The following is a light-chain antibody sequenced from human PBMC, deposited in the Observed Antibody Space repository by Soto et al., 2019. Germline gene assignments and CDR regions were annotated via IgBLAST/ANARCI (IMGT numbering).Light chain of an antibody. CDR1: QGVTTN. V-gene: IGKV3-15*01. Sequence: EIVLTQSPTTLSLSPGERATLSCWAGQGVTTNFAWYQQKSGQSPRLLIYDVSTRATGVPARFSGTGSETDFTLTISGLQSDDSAVYFCQQYNNWPFSFGQGTRLEI. J-gene: IGKJ5*01. CDR3: QQYNNWPFS. CDR2: DVS.